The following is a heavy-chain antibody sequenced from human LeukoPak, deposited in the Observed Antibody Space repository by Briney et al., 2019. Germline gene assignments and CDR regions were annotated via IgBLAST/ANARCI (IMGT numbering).Heavy chain of an antibody. CDR2: ISGSGGST. V-gene: IGHV3-23*01. D-gene: IGHD5-12*01. J-gene: IGHJ4*02. CDR1: GFTFSSYA. CDR3: GLRDGYNLAFGY. Sequence: GGSLRLSCAASGFTFSSYAMSWVRQAPGKGLEWVSAISGSGGSTYYADSVEGRFTISRDNSKNTLYLQMNSLRAEDTAVYYCGLRDGYNLAFGYWGQGTLVTVSS.